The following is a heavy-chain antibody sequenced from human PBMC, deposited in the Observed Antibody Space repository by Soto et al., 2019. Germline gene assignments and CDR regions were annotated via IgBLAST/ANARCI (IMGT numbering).Heavy chain of an antibody. Sequence: QVQLQQWGAGLLKPSETLSLTCAVYGGSFSGYYWSWIRQPPGKGLEWIGEINHSGSTNYNPSLKSRVTISVDTSTNKFSLKLSSVTAADTAVYYCARVGLPPIGGWGQGTLVTVFS. J-gene: IGHJ4*02. CDR2: INHSGST. CDR3: ARVGLPPIGG. CDR1: GGSFSGYY. V-gene: IGHV4-34*01. D-gene: IGHD3-3*01.